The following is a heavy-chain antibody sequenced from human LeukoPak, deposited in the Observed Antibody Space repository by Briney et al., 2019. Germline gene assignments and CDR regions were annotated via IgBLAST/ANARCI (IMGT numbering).Heavy chain of an antibody. V-gene: IGHV1-8*01. Sequence: ASVKVSRKCSGYTFTSYGINWVRQATGQGLEWMGWMNTNSGNTGYAQKFQGRVTMTRNTSISTAYMELSSLRSEDTAVYYCARRSFDWLLSGWFDPWGQGTLVTVSS. CDR2: MNTNSGNT. CDR3: ARRSFDWLLSGWFDP. CDR1: GYTFTSYG. D-gene: IGHD3-9*01. J-gene: IGHJ5*02.